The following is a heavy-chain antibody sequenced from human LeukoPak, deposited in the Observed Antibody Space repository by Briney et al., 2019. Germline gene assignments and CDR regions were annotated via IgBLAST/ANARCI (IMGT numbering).Heavy chain of an antibody. CDR3: ARDNPYYYLY. V-gene: IGHV1-18*01. CDR1: GYTFTNYG. Sequence: GASVKVSCKASGYTFTNYGISWLRQALGQGLEWMGWISAYNGDTKYAQNLQGRVTMTTDTSTSTAYMELRNLRSDDTAVYYCARDNPYYYLYWGQGTLVTVSS. CDR2: ISAYNGDT. J-gene: IGHJ4*02. D-gene: IGHD3-22*01.